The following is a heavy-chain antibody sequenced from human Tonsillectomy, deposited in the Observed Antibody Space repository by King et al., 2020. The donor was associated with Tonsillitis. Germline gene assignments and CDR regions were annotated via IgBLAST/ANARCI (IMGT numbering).Heavy chain of an antibody. J-gene: IGHJ5*02. D-gene: IGHD6-6*01. V-gene: IGHV4-39*01. CDR3: ARGGIAARWYNWFDP. Sequence: QLQESGPGLVKPSETLSLTCTVSGCSISSSSYYWGWIRQPPGKGLEWIGSIYYSGSTYYNPSLKSRVTISVDTSKNQFSLKLSSVTAADTAVYYCARGGIAARWYNWFDPWGQGTLVTVSS. CDR2: IYYSGST. CDR1: GCSISSSSYY.